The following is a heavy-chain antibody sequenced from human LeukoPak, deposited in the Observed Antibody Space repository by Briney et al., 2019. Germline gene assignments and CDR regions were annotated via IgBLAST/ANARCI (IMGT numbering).Heavy chain of an antibody. J-gene: IGHJ5*01. Sequence: SQTLSLTCAISGDSVSSHSAAWSWIRQSPSRGLERLGRTYYRSKWYNDYAISVESRITINPDASKNQFSLQLNSVTPEDTAVYYCASSREVLTGTPLNWFDSWGQGTLVTVSS. CDR1: GDSVSSHSAA. CDR2: TYYRSKWYN. V-gene: IGHV6-1*01. D-gene: IGHD1-20*01. CDR3: ASSREVLTGTPLNWFDS.